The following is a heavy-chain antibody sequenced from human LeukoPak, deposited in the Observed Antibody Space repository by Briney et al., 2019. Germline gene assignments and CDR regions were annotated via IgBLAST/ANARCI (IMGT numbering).Heavy chain of an antibody. CDR2: ISYDGSNK. V-gene: IGHV3-30-3*01. CDR3: ARGVPAALQRYFQY. CDR1: GFTLSTYA. Sequence: GGSLRLSCAGSGFTLSTYAVHWVRQAPGKGLEWVAVISYDGSNKYYADSVKGRFIISRDNSKNTLYLQMNSLRAEDTAVYYCARGVPAALQRYFQYWGQGTLVTVSS. D-gene: IGHD2-2*01. J-gene: IGHJ1*01.